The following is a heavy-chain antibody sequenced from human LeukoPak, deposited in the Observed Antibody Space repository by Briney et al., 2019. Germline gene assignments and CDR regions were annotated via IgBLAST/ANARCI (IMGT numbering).Heavy chain of an antibody. D-gene: IGHD2-21*02. CDR2: IRYDGSNK. V-gene: IGHV3-30*02. J-gene: IGHJ4*02. CDR3: AKEVTVYCGGDCYSGYYFDY. CDR1: GFTFSSYG. Sequence: SGGSLRLSCAASGFTFSSYGMHWVRQAPGKGLEWVAFIRYDGSNKYCADSVKGRFTISRDNSKNTLYLQMNSLRAEDTAVYYCAKEVTVYCGGDCYSGYYFDYWGQGTLVTVSS.